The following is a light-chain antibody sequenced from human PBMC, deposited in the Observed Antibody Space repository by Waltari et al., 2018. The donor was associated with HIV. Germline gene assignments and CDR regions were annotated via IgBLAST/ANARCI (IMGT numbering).Light chain of an antibody. CDR2: EDK. CDR1: SGNIASNY. V-gene: IGLV6-57*01. Sequence: NFMLTQPHSVSESPGKTVTISCTRSSGNIASNYVQWYQLRPGTSPTTVIYEDKQRPCGGPGRFPGSIDVSSHSASLTISGLKTEDEAVYYCQSYDSSNFWVFGGGTKLTVL. J-gene: IGLJ3*02. CDR3: QSYDSSNFWV.